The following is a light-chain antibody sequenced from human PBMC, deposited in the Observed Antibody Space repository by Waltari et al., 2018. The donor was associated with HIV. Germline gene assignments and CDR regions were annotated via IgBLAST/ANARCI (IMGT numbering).Light chain of an antibody. CDR2: DVS. Sequence: QSALTQPASVSGSPGQSITISCTGARSDIGGYPFVPWYQQHPGKAPKLMIYDVSNRPSGVSNRFSGSKSGNTASLTISGLQAEDEADYYCSSYTSSSTLFVFGTGTKVTVL. J-gene: IGLJ1*01. CDR1: RSDIGGYPF. CDR3: SSYTSSSTLFV. V-gene: IGLV2-14*01.